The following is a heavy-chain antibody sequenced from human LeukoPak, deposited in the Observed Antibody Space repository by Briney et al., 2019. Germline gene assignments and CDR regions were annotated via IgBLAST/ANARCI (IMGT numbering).Heavy chain of an antibody. J-gene: IGHJ3*02. V-gene: IGHV4-38-2*02. CDR1: GYSISSGYY. Sequence: TSETLSLTCTVSGYSISSGYYWGWILQPPGKGLVWIGSIYHSGSTYYNPSLKSRVTISVDTSKNQFSLKLSSVTAADTAVYYCATPRTVFYDSSGYGAFDIWGQGTMVTVSS. D-gene: IGHD3-22*01. CDR3: ATPRTVFYDSSGYGAFDI. CDR2: IYHSGST.